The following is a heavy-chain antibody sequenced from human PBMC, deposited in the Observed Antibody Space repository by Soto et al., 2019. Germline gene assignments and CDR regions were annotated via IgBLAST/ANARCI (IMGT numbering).Heavy chain of an antibody. CDR3: ARGRHYYDSSGYYQYYFDY. V-gene: IGHV3-7*03. CDR2: IKQDGSEK. Sequence: PGGSLRLSCAASGFTFSSYWMSWVRQAPGKGLEWVANIKQDGSEKYYVDSVKGRFTISRDNAKNSLYLQMNSLRAEDTAVYYCARGRHYYDSSGYYQYYFDYWGQGTLVTVSS. CDR1: GFTFSSYW. J-gene: IGHJ4*02. D-gene: IGHD3-22*01.